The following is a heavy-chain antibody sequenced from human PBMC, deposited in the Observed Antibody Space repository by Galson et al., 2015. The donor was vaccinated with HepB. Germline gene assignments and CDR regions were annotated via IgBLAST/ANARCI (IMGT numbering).Heavy chain of an antibody. CDR2: ISYDGSNK. D-gene: IGHD1-26*01. CDR3: AREDKRGATTGVGGYYYGMDV. Sequence: SLRLSCAASGFTFSSYGMHWVRQAPGKGLEWVAVISYDGSNKYYADSVKGRFTISRDNSKNTLYLQMNSLRAEDTAVYYCAREDKRGATTGVGGYYYGMDVWGQGTTVTASS. J-gene: IGHJ6*02. CDR1: GFTFSSYG. V-gene: IGHV3-30*03.